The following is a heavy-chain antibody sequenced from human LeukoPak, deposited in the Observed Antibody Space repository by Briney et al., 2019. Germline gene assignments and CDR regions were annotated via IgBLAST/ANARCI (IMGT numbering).Heavy chain of an antibody. CDR1: GFTFSSYG. Sequence: GGSLRLSCAASGFTFSSYGMHWVRQAPGKGLEWVAVISYDGSNKYHADSVKGRFTISRDNSKNTLYLQMNSLRAEDTAVYYCASDYYDSSGYWGVHAFDIWGQGTMVTVSS. CDR2: ISYDGSNK. V-gene: IGHV3-30*03. D-gene: IGHD3-22*01. J-gene: IGHJ3*02. CDR3: ASDYYDSSGYWGVHAFDI.